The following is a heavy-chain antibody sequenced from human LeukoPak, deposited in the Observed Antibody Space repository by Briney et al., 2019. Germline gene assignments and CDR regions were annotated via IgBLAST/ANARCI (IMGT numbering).Heavy chain of an antibody. J-gene: IGHJ4*02. V-gene: IGHV4-34*01. D-gene: IGHD3-9*01. CDR2: INHSGGT. CDR3: ARHDTRGSNGVDY. Sequence: SETLSLTCAVYGGSFSGYYWSWIRQPPGKGLEWIGEINHSGGTNYNPSLKSRVTISVDTSKNQFSLKLSSVTAADTAVYYCARHDTRGSNGVDYWGQGTLVTVSS. CDR1: GGSFSGYY.